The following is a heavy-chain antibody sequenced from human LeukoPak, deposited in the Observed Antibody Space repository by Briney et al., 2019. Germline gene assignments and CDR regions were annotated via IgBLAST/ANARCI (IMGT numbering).Heavy chain of an antibody. CDR2: IYTSGST. J-gene: IGHJ4*02. D-gene: IGHD2-15*01. CDR1: GGSISSGSYY. CDR3: ARELMDCSGGTRYSSFFDY. Sequence: PSETLSLTCTVSGGSISSGSYYWSWIRQPAGKGLEWIGRIYTSGSTNYNPSLKSRVTISVDTSKNQFSLKLSSVSAADTAVYYCARELMDCSGGTRYSSFFDYWGQGTLVTVSS. V-gene: IGHV4-61*02.